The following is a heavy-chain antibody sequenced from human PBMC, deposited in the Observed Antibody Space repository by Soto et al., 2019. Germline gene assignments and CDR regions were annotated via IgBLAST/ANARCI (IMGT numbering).Heavy chain of an antibody. CDR2: IYPGDSDT. CDR3: ARFIVVVVAARYYYYGMDV. J-gene: IGHJ6*02. Sequence: GESLKISCKGSGYSFTSYWIGWVRQMPGKGLEWMGIIYPGDSDTRYSPSFQGQVTISADKSISTAYLQWSSLKASDTAMYYCARFIVVVVAARYYYYGMDVWGQGTTATVSS. CDR1: GYSFTSYW. D-gene: IGHD2-15*01. V-gene: IGHV5-51*01.